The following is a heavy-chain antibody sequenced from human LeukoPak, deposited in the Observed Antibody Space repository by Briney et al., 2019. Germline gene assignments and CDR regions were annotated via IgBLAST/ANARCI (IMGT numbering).Heavy chain of an antibody. J-gene: IGHJ4*02. Sequence: GGSLRLSCAASGFTFSSYALTWVRQAPGKGLECVSYISSSTDTTFYADSVKGRFTISRDNSRGTLYLQMNSLRAEDTAVYYCSVMHRYYDGSGYWVQWGQGTLVTVSS. D-gene: IGHD3-22*01. CDR1: GFTFSSYA. V-gene: IGHV3-23*01. CDR3: SVMHRYYDGSGYWVQ. CDR2: ISSSTDTT.